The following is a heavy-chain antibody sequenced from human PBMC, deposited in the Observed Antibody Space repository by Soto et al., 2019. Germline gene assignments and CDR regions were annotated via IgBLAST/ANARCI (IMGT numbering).Heavy chain of an antibody. CDR3: TRDILNLYFEY. V-gene: IGHV3-7*01. CDR2: IKQDGGET. J-gene: IGHJ4*02. CDR1: GFSFSMYW. Sequence: GGSLRLSCATSGFSFSMYWMSWVRQAPGRGLEWVANIKQDGGETYYVDSVKGRFTISRDNAKDSTYLQMNNLRPEDTAVYYCTRDILNLYFEYWGQGTLVTVSS.